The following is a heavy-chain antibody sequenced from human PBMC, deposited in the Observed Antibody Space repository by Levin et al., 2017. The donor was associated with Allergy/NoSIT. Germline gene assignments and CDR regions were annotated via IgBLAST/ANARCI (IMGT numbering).Heavy chain of an antibody. J-gene: IGHJ4*02. CDR1: GFTFTSYA. Sequence: GGSLRLSCAASGFTFTSYAMAWVRQDPGRGLECVSVISDTAGSTFYADAAKGRFTMSRDNSKNTVYLQMNSLRADDTALYYCATVKHSASWNSFDYWGQGTLVTVSS. CDR2: ISDTAGST. V-gene: IGHV3-23*01. D-gene: IGHD1-1*01. CDR3: ATVKHSASWNSFDY.